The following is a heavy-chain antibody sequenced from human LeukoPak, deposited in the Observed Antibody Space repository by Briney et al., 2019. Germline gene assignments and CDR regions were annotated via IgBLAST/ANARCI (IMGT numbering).Heavy chain of an antibody. J-gene: IGHJ4*02. Sequence: GASVKVSCKASGYTFTSYGISWVRQAPGQGLEWMGWINPNSGGTNYAQKFPGRVTTTRDTSISTAYMELSRLRSDDTAVYYCARGAYGDYAPTFDYWGQGTLVTVSS. V-gene: IGHV1-2*02. CDR1: GYTFTSYG. CDR3: ARGAYGDYAPTFDY. CDR2: INPNSGGT. D-gene: IGHD4-17*01.